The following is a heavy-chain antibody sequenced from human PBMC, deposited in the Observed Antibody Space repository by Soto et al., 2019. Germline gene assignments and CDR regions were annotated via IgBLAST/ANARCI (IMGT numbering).Heavy chain of an antibody. J-gene: IGHJ6*02. D-gene: IGHD3-10*01. CDR1: GFTFSSYG. Sequence: GGSLRLSCAASGFTFSSYGMHWARQDPGKGLEWVAVISYDGSNKYYADSVKGRFTISRDKSKNTLCLQMNSLSAEDTAVYYCAKDGAGGYGMDVWGQGTTVTVSS. V-gene: IGHV3-30*18. CDR2: ISYDGSNK. CDR3: AKDGAGGYGMDV.